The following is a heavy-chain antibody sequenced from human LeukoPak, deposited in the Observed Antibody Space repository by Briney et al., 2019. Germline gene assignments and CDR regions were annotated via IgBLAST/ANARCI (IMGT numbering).Heavy chain of an antibody. CDR1: GFTFSSYW. D-gene: IGHD2-21*01. V-gene: IGHV3-74*01. CDR2: INSDGSST. Sequence: QPGGSLRLTCAASGFTFSSYWTHWVRQAPGKGLVWVSRINSDGSSTSYADSVKGRFTISRDNAKNTLYLQMNSLRAEDTAVYYCAREAAIYCGGDCYSLYYYYMDVWGKGTTVTVTS. CDR3: AREAAIYCGGDCYSLYYYYMDV. J-gene: IGHJ6*03.